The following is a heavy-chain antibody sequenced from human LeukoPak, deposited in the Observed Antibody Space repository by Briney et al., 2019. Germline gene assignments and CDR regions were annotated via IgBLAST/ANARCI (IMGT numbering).Heavy chain of an antibody. V-gene: IGHV3-11*06. Sequence: PGGSLRLSCAASGFTFSDYCMSWIRQAPGKGLEWVSYISSSSSYTNYADSVKGRFTISRDNAKNSLYLQMNSLRAEDTAVYYCARNSRYCSSTSCYSDYWGQGTLVTVSS. CDR2: ISSSSSYT. D-gene: IGHD2-2*01. J-gene: IGHJ4*02. CDR1: GFTFSDYC. CDR3: ARNSRYCSSTSCYSDY.